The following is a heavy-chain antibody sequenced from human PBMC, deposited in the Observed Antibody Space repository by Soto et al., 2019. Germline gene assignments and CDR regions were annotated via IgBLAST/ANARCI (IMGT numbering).Heavy chain of an antibody. Sequence: QLQLQESGPGLVKPSETLSLTCTVSGGSISSSSYYWGWIRQPPGKGLEWIGSIYYSGSTYYNPSLKSRVTISVDTSKNQFSLKLSSVTAADTAVYYCARHVTYSGYDVDYWGQGTLVTVSS. CDR1: GGSISSSSYY. J-gene: IGHJ4*02. D-gene: IGHD5-12*01. V-gene: IGHV4-39*01. CDR2: IYYSGST. CDR3: ARHVTYSGYDVDY.